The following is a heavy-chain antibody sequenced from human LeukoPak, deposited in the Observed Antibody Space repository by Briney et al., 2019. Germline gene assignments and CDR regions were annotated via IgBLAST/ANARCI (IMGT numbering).Heavy chain of an antibody. V-gene: IGHV1-69*04. CDR3: ARVEDLGSRWYPTY. D-gene: IGHD6-19*01. Sequence: GASVKVSCKASGGTFSSYAISWVRQAPGQGLEWMGRIIPILGIANYAQKFQGRVTITADKSTSTAYMELSSLRSEDTAVYYCARVEDLGSRWYPTYWGQGTLVTVSS. CDR1: GGTFSSYA. J-gene: IGHJ4*02. CDR2: IIPILGIA.